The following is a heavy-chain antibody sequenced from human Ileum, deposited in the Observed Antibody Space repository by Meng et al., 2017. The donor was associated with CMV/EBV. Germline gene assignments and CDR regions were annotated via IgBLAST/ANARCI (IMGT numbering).Heavy chain of an antibody. D-gene: IGHD6-13*01. J-gene: IGHJ3*02. Sequence: GGSLRLSCAASGFSFEDYAMHWVRQGPGKGLEWVSGITQNSGATGYADSVKGRFTISRDNAKNSLYLQMNSLTAEDTALYYCAKAIAVAGRVPIDIWGQGTMVTVSS. CDR1: GFSFEDYA. CDR3: AKAIAVAGRVPIDI. V-gene: IGHV3-9*01. CDR2: ITQNSGAT.